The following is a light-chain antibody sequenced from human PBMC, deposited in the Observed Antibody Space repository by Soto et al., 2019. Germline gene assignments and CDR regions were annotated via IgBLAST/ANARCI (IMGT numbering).Light chain of an antibody. J-gene: IGLJ2*01. CDR2: SNN. Sequence: QSVLTQPPSASGTPGQRVTISCSGSSSNIGSNTVNWYQQLPGTAPKLLIYSNNQRPSGVPDRFSGSKSGTSASLAISGLQSEDEADYYCAAWDESLNGPVFGGGTKLTVL. CDR3: AAWDESLNGPV. V-gene: IGLV1-44*01. CDR1: SSNIGSNT.